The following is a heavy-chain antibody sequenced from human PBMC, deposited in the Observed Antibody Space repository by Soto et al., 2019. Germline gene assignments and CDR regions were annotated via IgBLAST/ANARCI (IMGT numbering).Heavy chain of an antibody. J-gene: IGHJ2*01. CDR3: FQAEEGIGDTVPVSAFLLNRSSDL. D-gene: IGHD2-15*01. Sequence: PGKGLEWVSAISGSGGSTYYAASVKGRFNISRDTSENTLYLKMISLRDEDTAVYFFFQAEEGIGDTVPVSAFLLNRSSDL. CDR2: ISGSGGST. V-gene: IGHV3-23*01.